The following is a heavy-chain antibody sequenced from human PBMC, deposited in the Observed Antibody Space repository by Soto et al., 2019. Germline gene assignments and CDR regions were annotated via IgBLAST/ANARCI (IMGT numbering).Heavy chain of an antibody. CDR2: IYYSGST. J-gene: IGHJ5*02. D-gene: IGHD6-19*01. V-gene: IGHV4-59*01. CDR1: GGSISSYY. Sequence: SETLSLTCTVSGGSISSYYWSWIRQPPGKGLEWIGYIYYSGSTNYNPSLKSRVTISGDTSKNQFSLKLSSVTAADTAVYYCARGGSSGWYGWFDPWGQGTLVTVSS. CDR3: ARGGSSGWYGWFDP.